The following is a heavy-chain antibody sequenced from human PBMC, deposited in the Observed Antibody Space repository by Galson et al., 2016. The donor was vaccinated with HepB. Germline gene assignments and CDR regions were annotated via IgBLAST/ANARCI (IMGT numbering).Heavy chain of an antibody. J-gene: IGHJ4*02. D-gene: IGHD5-24*01. CDR1: RYRFASNY. CDR3: ARTLDGYNKRPFDY. Sequence: SVKVSCKASRYRFASNYIHWARQAPGQGLEWIGIINPGTSTTNYAQNFRGRVAMTTDTSTTTVYMELSGLRSEDTAVYYCARTLDGYNKRPFDYWGQGTLVTVSS. V-gene: IGHV1-46*01. CDR2: INPGTSTT.